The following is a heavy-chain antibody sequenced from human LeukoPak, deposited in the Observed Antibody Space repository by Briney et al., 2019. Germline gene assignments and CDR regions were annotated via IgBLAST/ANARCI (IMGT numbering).Heavy chain of an antibody. V-gene: IGHV1-2*02. D-gene: IGHD2-15*01. CDR2: INLNSGGT. CDR3: ARDAGYCTGGSCWYFDY. CDR1: GYTFTDYY. Sequence: ASVKVSCKASGYTFTDYYMHWVRQAPGQGLEWMGWINLNSGGTNFAQRFQGRVTMTRDTSISIAYMDLSRLISDDTAVYYCARDAGYCTGGSCWYFDYWGQRTLVTVSS. J-gene: IGHJ4*02.